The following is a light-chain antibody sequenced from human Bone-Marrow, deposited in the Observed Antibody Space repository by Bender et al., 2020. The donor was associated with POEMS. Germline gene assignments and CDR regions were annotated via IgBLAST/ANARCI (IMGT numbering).Light chain of an antibody. CDR2: SSH. CDR3: AVWYDSLNGWL. V-gene: IGLV1-44*01. CDR1: SSNIGAHA. Sequence: QSVLTQPPSASGTPGQRVTISCSGGSSNIGAHAVNWYQHLPGTAPKLLIYSSHRRPSEVPDRFFGSRSGTSASLAISGLQSGYEADYYYAVWYDSLNGWLFGGGTRLTV. J-gene: IGLJ3*02.